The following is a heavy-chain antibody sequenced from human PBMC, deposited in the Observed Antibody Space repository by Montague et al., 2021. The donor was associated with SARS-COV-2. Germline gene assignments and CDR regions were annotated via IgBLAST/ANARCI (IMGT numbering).Heavy chain of an antibody. Sequence: SLRLSCAASGFTFTNFAMTWVRQAPGKGLEWVSSIDTSGGDTYYADSVKGRFTISRGNSRNTVYLQLNSLRAEDTALYYCASSYGFWYFAYWGQGTLVTVSS. V-gene: IGHV3-23*01. CDR3: ASSYGFWYFAY. D-gene: IGHD4-17*01. J-gene: IGHJ4*02. CDR2: IDTSGGDT. CDR1: GFTFTNFA.